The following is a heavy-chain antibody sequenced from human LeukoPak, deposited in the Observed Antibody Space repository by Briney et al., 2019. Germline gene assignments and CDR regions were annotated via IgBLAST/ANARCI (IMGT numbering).Heavy chain of an antibody. J-gene: IGHJ4*02. CDR2: INHSGST. V-gene: IGHV4-34*01. CDR1: GGSFSGYY. D-gene: IGHD6-13*01. CDR3: ARTLSRWAPAFDY. Sequence: SETLSLTCAVYGGSFSGYYWSWIRQPPGKGLEWIGEINHSGSTNYNPSLKSRVTISVDTSKNQFSLKLSSVTAADTAVYYCARTLSRWAPAFDYWGQGTLVTVSS.